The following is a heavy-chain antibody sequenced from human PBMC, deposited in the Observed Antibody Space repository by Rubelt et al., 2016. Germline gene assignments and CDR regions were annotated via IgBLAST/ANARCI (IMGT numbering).Heavy chain of an antibody. V-gene: IGHV4-59*05. Sequence: QVQLQESGPGLVKPSETLSLTCTVSGGSISSYYWSWIRQPPGKGLEWIGSISYSGSAYNNPALKSRVTISVDTAKNQYFLTLVSVTAAATAVYYCASLNLNPYPWGQGTLVTVSS. CDR2: ISYSGSA. J-gene: IGHJ5*02. CDR3: ASLNLNPYP. CDR1: GGSISSYY. D-gene: IGHD3-16*01.